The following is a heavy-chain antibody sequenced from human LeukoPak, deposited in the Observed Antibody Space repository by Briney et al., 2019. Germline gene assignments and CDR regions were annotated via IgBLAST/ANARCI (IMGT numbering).Heavy chain of an antibody. CDR1: GFTFDDYA. CDR2: ISGDGGST. D-gene: IGHD6-13*01. J-gene: IGHJ4*02. Sequence: GGSLRLSCAASGFTFDDYAMHWVRQAPGKGLEWVSLISGDGGSTYYADSVKGRFTISRDNSKNTLYLQMNSLRAEDTAVYYCAKDPAAVYYFDYWGQGTLVTVSS. V-gene: IGHV3-43*02. CDR3: AKDPAAVYYFDY.